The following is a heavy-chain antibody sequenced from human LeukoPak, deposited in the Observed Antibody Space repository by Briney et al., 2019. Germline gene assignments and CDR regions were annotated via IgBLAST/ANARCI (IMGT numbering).Heavy chain of an antibody. V-gene: IGHV1-2*02. Sequence: ASVKVSCKASGYTFTSYGISWVRQAPGQGLEWMGWINPNSGGTNYAQKFQGRVTMTRDTSISTAYMELSRLRSDDTAVYYCARDWDGDLDYWGQGALVTVSS. CDR1: GYTFTSYG. CDR2: INPNSGGT. CDR3: ARDWDGDLDY. D-gene: IGHD4-17*01. J-gene: IGHJ4*02.